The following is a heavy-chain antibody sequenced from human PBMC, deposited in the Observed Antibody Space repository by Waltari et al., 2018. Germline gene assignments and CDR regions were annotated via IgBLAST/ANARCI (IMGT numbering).Heavy chain of an antibody. J-gene: IGHJ4*02. CDR1: GLTFGDYW. D-gene: IGHD3-10*01. CDR3: ARDVGNVGGNY. Sequence: EVQLVESGGGLVQPGGSLRLSCLVSGLTFGDYWLSWFRQAPGKGLEWVANIKQDVSDIYYADSVKGRFTISRDNAKNSLYLQMNSLRAEDTAVYYCARDVGNVGGNYWGQGTLVTVSS. V-gene: IGHV3-7*01. CDR2: IKQDVSDI.